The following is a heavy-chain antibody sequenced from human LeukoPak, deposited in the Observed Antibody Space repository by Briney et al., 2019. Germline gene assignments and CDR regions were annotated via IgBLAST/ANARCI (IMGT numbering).Heavy chain of an antibody. Sequence: SETLSLTCIVSGDSISSGNFWGWIRQPPGKGLDYIVNIDHRGNTYYSPSLKSRLTISVETSRNQFSLRLSSVTAADTAVYYCARERGYYDSSGYGSYSDYWGHGTLVTVSS. D-gene: IGHD3-22*01. J-gene: IGHJ4*01. V-gene: IGHV4-38-2*02. CDR2: IDHRGNT. CDR3: ARERGYYDSSGYGSYSDY. CDR1: GDSISSGNF.